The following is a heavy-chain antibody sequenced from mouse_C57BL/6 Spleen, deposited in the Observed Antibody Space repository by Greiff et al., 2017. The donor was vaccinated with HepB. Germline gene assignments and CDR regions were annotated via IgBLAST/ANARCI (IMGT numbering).Heavy chain of an antibody. J-gene: IGHJ2*01. CDR3: ARPGGYYFDY. CDR1: GFTFSDYG. CDR2: ISSGSSTI. V-gene: IGHV5-17*01. Sequence: VQLQQSGGGLVKPGGSLKLSCAASGFTFSDYGMHWVRQAPEKGLEWVAYISSGSSTIYYADTVKGRFTISRDNAKNTLFLQMTSLRSEDTAMYYCARPGGYYFDYWGQGTTLTVSS.